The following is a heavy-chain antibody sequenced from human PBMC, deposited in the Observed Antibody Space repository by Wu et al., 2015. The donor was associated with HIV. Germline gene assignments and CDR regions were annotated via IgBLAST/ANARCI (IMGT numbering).Heavy chain of an antibody. CDR1: GYTVKEFS. D-gene: IGHD3-22*01. Sequence: QVQLLQSGAEVKKPGASVKVSCKASGYTVKEFSIHWLRQAPGKGLEWMGGFDPEEAETVYAHKFQGRVTMTEDPATETVDMELTSLRSDDTAVYFCASPGPTMLVEGHYSFDFWGQGTLVTVSS. CDR2: FDPEEAET. CDR3: ASPGPTMLVEGHYSFDF. V-gene: IGHV1-24*01. J-gene: IGHJ4*02.